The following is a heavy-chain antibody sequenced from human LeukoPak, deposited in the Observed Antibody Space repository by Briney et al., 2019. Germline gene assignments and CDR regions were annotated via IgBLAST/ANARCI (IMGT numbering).Heavy chain of an antibody. V-gene: IGHV4-59*08. J-gene: IGHJ4*02. CDR1: GGSISSYY. Sequence: SETLSLTCTVSGGSISSYYWSWIRHPPGKGLEWIGYFYYSGSTNYNPSLKSRVTISVDTSKNQFSLKLSSVTAADTAVYYCACTYCGADCSEVERFFDYWGQGTLVTVSS. CDR3: ACTYCGADCSEVERFFDY. CDR2: FYYSGST. D-gene: IGHD2-21*02.